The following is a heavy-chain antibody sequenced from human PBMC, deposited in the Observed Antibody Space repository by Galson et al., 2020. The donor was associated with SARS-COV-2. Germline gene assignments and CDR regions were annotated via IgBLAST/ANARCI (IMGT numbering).Heavy chain of an antibody. CDR2: IYYSGST. J-gene: IGHJ3*02. CDR3: ARGAWGHYYDFENGAFDI. V-gene: IGHV4-59*01. D-gene: IGHD3-3*01. Sequence: SETLSLTCTVSGGSISSYYWSWIRQPPGKGLEWIGYIYYSGSTNYNPSLKSRVTISVDTSKNQFSLKLSSVTAADTAVYYCARGAWGHYYDFENGAFDIWGQGTMVTVSS. CDR1: GGSISSYY.